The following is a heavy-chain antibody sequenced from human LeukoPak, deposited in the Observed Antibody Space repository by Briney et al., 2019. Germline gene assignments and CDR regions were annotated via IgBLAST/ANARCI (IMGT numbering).Heavy chain of an antibody. V-gene: IGHV3-7*01. J-gene: IGHJ4*02. CDR2: IKQDGSEK. CDR3: SRAPKYCSGGSCSLNRFDY. CDR1: GFTFSSHW. D-gene: IGHD2-15*01. Sequence: GGSLRLSCAASGFTFSSHWMSWVRQAPGKGLEGVANIKQDGSEKYYVDSVKGRFTISRDNAKNSLYLQMNSLRAEDTAVYYCSRAPKYCSGGSCSLNRFDYWGQGTLVTVSS.